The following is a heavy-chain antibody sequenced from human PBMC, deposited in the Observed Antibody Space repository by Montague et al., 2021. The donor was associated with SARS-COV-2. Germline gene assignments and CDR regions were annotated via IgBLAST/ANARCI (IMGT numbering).Heavy chain of an antibody. Sequence: SETLSLTCTVSCGSIRSSGYYWGWLRQPPGKELEWIGNIYYSGTTYYNPSLQSRVTISVDTSKNHLSLRLRSVTAADTAVYFCARRMLRVVTTSFDCWGQGTKVTVSS. V-gene: IGHV4-39*02. CDR2: IYYSGTT. D-gene: IGHD3-10*01. J-gene: IGHJ4*02. CDR3: ARRMLRVVTTSFDC. CDR1: CGSIRSSGYY.